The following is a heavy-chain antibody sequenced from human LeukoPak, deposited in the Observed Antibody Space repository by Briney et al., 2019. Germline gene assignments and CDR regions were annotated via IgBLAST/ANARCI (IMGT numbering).Heavy chain of an antibody. D-gene: IGHD6-13*01. J-gene: IGHJ4*02. V-gene: IGHV1-18*01. CDR3: AVAGYSSWYLTDFDY. CDR2: ISAYNGNT. Sequence: GASVTVSCTASGYTFTSYGISWVRQAPGQGLEWMGWISAYNGNTNYAQKLQGRVSMTTDTSTGTAYMELRNLRSDDTAVYYCAVAGYSSWYLTDFDYWGQGTLVTVSS. CDR1: GYTFTSYG.